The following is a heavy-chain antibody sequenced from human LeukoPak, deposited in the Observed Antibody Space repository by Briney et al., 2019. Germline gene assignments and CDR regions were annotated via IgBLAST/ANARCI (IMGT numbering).Heavy chain of an antibody. J-gene: IGHJ4*02. CDR3: ARERYSSSWRGPPYFDY. Sequence: PSETLSLTCAVSGYSISTDYYWGWIRQPPGKGLEWIGSIYDGGSSYYNPSLKSRVTISVDTSKNQFSLKLSSVTATDTAVYYCARERYSSSWRGPPYFDYWGQGTLVTVSS. V-gene: IGHV4-38-2*02. CDR2: IYDGGSS. CDR1: GYSISTDYY. D-gene: IGHD6-13*01.